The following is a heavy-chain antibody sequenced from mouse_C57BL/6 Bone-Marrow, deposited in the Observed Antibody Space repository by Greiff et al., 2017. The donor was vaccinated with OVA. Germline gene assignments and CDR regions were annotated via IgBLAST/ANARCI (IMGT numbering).Heavy chain of an antibody. CDR2: IYPRSGNT. D-gene: IGHD2-1*01. CDR3: ARRRYYGNCDAMGY. V-gene: IGHV1-81*01. CDR1: GYTFTSYG. Sequence: VQLQQSGAELARPGASVKLSCKASGYTFTSYGISWVKQRTGQGLEWIGEIYPRSGNTYYNEKFKGKATLTADKSSSTAYMELRSLTSEDSAVYFGARRRYYGNCDAMGYWGQGPSVTVSA. J-gene: IGHJ4*01.